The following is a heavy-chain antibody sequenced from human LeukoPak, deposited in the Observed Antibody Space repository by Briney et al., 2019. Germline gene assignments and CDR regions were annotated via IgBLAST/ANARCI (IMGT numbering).Heavy chain of an antibody. CDR2: IYRGGST. J-gene: IGHJ3*02. V-gene: IGHV3-66*01. CDR1: GFTFSSYS. D-gene: IGHD1-26*01. CDR3: VRDTRTVDAFDM. Sequence: GGSLRLSCAASGFTFSSYSMNWVRQAPGKGLEWVSVIYRGGSTYYADSVKGRFTISRDNPKNTVDLQMNSLRAEDTAVYYCVRDTRTVDAFDMWGQGTMVSVSS.